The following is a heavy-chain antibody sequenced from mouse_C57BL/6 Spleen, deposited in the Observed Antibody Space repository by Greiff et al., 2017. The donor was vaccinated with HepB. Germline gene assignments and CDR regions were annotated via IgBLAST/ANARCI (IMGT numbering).Heavy chain of an antibody. CDR1: GYAFSSYG. CDR3: AGEPYCSSWLEY. J-gene: IGHJ3*01. D-gene: IGHD1-1*01. V-gene: IGHV5-6*01. CDR2: ISSGGGYT. Sequence: EVMLVESGGDLVKPGGSLKLSCAASGYAFSSYGMSWVRQTPDKRLEWVATISSGGGYTYYPDSVKGRFTISRDNAKNTLYLQMSRLKSEDTTMYYYAGEPYCSSWLEYWGQGTLVTVSA.